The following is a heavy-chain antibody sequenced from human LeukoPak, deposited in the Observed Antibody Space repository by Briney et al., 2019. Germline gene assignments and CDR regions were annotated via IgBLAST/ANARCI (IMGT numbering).Heavy chain of an antibody. Sequence: GGSLRLSCAASGFTFSSYWMHWVRQAPGKGLVWVSRINSDGSSTSYADSVKGRFTISRDNAKNTLYLQMNSLSAEDTAVYYCARLGSQGGVAALDYWGQGTLVTVSS. V-gene: IGHV3-74*01. J-gene: IGHJ4*02. CDR3: ARLGSQGGVAALDY. D-gene: IGHD6-25*01. CDR2: INSDGSST. CDR1: GFTFSSYW.